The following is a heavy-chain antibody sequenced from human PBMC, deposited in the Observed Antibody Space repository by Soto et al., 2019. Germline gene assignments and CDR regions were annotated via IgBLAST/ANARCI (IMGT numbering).Heavy chain of an antibody. V-gene: IGHV1-69*13. D-gene: IGHD5-12*01. J-gene: IGHJ4*02. Sequence: SVKVSCKASGVTFNNYALSWVRQAPGQGLEWMGGIIPIFNSANYAQKFQGRVTITADDSTSTAYMELRSLRPDDTAVYYCAREVTVASYSFDFWGQGTLVTVSS. CDR2: IIPIFNSA. CDR3: AREVTVASYSFDF. CDR1: GVTFNNYA.